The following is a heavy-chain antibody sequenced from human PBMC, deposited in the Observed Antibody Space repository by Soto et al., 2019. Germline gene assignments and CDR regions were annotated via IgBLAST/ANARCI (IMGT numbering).Heavy chain of an antibody. Sequence: GGSLRLSCAASGFTFSSYGMHWVRQAPGKGLEWVAVISYDGSNKYYADSVKGRFTISRDNSKNTLYLQMNSLRAEDTAVYYCAKGTYYYDSSGYEVDYWGQGTLVTVSS. CDR2: ISYDGSNK. V-gene: IGHV3-30*18. CDR1: GFTFSSYG. J-gene: IGHJ4*02. CDR3: AKGTYYYDSSGYEVDY. D-gene: IGHD3-22*01.